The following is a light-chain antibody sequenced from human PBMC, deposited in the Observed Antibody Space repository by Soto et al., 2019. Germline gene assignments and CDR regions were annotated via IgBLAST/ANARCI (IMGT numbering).Light chain of an antibody. J-gene: IGKJ3*01. CDR2: ATS. CDR1: QGVGGW. V-gene: IGKV1-12*01. CDR3: QQTHSLRLS. Sequence: IQMTQSPSSVSASVGDRFTMTCRASQGVGGWLAWYQQKPGKVPKLLIYATSSLHSVVPSRFSGSGSGTDFTLSISSLQPEDFATYYCQQTHSLRLSFGPGTKVDIK.